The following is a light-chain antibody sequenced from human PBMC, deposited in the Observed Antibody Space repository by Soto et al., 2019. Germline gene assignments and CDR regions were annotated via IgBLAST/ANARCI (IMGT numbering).Light chain of an antibody. CDR3: QQYNNWLQT. CDR2: RAS. J-gene: IGKJ1*01. V-gene: IGKV3-15*01. Sequence: EIVMTQSPATLSVSPGKRATLSCRASQSVSSNLAWYQQKPGKAPRLLIYRASTRATGIPARFSGSGSGTDFTLTISSLQSEDFAVYYCQQYNNWLQTFGQGTKVEIK. CDR1: QSVSSN.